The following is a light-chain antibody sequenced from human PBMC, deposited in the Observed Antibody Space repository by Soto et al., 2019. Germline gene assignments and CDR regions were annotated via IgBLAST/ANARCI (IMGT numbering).Light chain of an antibody. CDR2: KAS. J-gene: IGKJ1*01. V-gene: IGKV1-5*03. CDR3: QQLNSYL. Sequence: DIQMTQSPSTLSASVGDRVTITCRASQSISSWLAWYQQKPGKAPKLLIYKASSLESGVPSRFSGSGSGTEFTLTISSLQPDDFATYYCQQLNSYLFGQGTKVDIK. CDR1: QSISSW.